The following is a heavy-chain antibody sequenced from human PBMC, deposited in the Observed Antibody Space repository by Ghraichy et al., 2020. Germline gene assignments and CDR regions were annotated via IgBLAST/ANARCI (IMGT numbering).Heavy chain of an antibody. CDR1: GFTFRDFA. CDR2: IRSNTYGGTT. CDR3: RAPGYNSGVDY. V-gene: IGHV3-49*04. J-gene: IGHJ4*02. Sequence: GGSLRLSCTASGFTFRDFAIYWVRQAPGKGLEWVGFIRSNTYGGTTEYAASVKGRFTISRDDAVSIAYLQMNSLKTDDTAVYYCRAPGYNSGVDYWGQGTLVTVSS. D-gene: IGHD5-24*01.